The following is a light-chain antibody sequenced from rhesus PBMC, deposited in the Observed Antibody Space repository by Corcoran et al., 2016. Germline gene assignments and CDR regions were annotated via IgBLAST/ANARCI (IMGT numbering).Light chain of an antibody. V-gene: IGKV1S14*01. Sequence: DIQMTQSPSSLSASVGDTVTITCRASQDISSSSAWYQQKPGKAPRPLIYYASNLESGVPSRFSGNGSGTDFTLTISSLQPEDFATYYCQQHNSYPRTFGQGTKVEIK. CDR1: QDISSS. CDR3: QQHNSYPRT. CDR2: YAS. J-gene: IGKJ1*01.